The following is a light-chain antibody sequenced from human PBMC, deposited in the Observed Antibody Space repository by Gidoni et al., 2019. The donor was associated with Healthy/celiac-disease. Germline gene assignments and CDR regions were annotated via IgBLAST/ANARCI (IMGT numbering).Light chain of an antibody. CDR1: QGVSSSY. CDR2: GAS. V-gene: IGKV3-20*01. CDR3: QQYGTSPWT. Sequence: MVLTQSPGTLSLSPGERATLSCRASQGVSSSYLAWYQQKLGQAPRLLIYGASSRATGTPDRFGGSWSGTDFTLTISRLEPEDFAVYYCQQYGTSPWTFGQGTKVEIK. J-gene: IGKJ1*01.